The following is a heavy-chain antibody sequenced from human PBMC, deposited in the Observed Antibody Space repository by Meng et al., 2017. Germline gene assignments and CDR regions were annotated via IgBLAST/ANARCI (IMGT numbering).Heavy chain of an antibody. CDR1: GAACSSRNW. CDR3: ARDRGAVAGTNFDY. V-gene: IGHV4-4*02. J-gene: IGHJ4*02. D-gene: IGHD6-19*01. Sequence: VRLHAPGPSLGQPSGTLAPPSAASGAACSSRNWWSWVRQPPGKGLEWIGEIYHSGSTNYNPSLKSRVTISVDKSKDQFSLKLSSVTAADTAVYYCARDRGAVAGTNFDYWGQGTLVTVSS. CDR2: IYHSGST.